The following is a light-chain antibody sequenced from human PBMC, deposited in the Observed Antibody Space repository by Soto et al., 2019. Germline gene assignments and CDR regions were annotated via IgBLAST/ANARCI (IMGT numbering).Light chain of an antibody. J-gene: IGKJ3*01. V-gene: IGKV1-9*01. Sequence: DIQLTQSPSFLSASIGDRVTITCRASQGISNYLAWYQQKPGKAPKLLIFAASTLQSGVPSRFRGSGSGTEFTLTISSLQPGDFAADWCKQVSSTPFTFGPGTKVYIK. CDR1: QGISNY. CDR2: AAS. CDR3: KQVSSTPFT.